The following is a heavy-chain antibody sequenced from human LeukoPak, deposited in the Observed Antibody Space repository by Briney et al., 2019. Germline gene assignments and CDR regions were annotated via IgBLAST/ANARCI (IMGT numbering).Heavy chain of an antibody. Sequence: GGSLRLSCAASGFTFSSYSMNWVRQAPGKGLEWVSYISSSSSSTIYYADSVKGRFAISRDNSKNTLYLQMNSLRADDTALYYCARDWYSSNWYGNSFDYWGQGTLVSVSS. CDR2: ISSSSSSTI. V-gene: IGHV3-48*01. J-gene: IGHJ4*02. CDR1: GFTFSSYS. CDR3: ARDWYSSNWYGNSFDY. D-gene: IGHD6-13*01.